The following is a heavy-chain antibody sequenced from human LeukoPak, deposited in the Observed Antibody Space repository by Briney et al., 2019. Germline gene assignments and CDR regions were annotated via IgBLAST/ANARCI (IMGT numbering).Heavy chain of an antibody. V-gene: IGHV3-48*02. CDR3: TTVSGFRFDP. CDR1: GFTFNTYS. D-gene: IGHD1-1*01. CDR2: ISSSSGTI. Sequence: SGGSLRLSCAASGFTFNTYSMNWVRQAPGKGLEWVSYISSSSGTIYYADSVKGRFSISRDNAKNSLYLQMNSLRDEDTAVYYCTTVSGFRFDPWGQGTLVTVSS. J-gene: IGHJ5*02.